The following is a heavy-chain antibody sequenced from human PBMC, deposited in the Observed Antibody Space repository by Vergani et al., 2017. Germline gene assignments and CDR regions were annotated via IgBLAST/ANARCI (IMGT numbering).Heavy chain of an antibody. CDR3: TKGGTSMLEPFDY. Sequence: VQLVESGGGVVQPGKSLSLSCETSGFIFSDYVMHWVRHTPAKGLEWVSLITWDGGSAYYADSVKGRFTISRDNTKSSLYLQMNSLRTEDTALYYCTKGGTSMLEPFDYWGQGTLLTVSS. CDR2: ITWDGGSA. J-gene: IGHJ4*02. V-gene: IGHV3-43*01. CDR1: GFIFSDYV. D-gene: IGHD3-10*02.